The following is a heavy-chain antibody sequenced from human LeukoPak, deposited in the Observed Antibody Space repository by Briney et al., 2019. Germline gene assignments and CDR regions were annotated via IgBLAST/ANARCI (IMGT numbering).Heavy chain of an antibody. D-gene: IGHD3-10*01. Sequence: ASVKVSCKASGGTFSSYAISWVRQAPGQGLEWMGGIIPIFGTANYAQKFQGRVTITTDESTSTAYMELSSLRSEDTAVYYCARSGDGLNWFDPWGQGTLVTVSS. CDR1: GGTFSSYA. CDR2: IIPIFGTA. V-gene: IGHV1-69*05. CDR3: ARSGDGLNWFDP. J-gene: IGHJ5*02.